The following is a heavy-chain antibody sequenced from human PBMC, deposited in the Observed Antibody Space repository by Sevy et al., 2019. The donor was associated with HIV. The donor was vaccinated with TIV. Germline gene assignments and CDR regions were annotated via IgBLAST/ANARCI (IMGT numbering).Heavy chain of an antibody. D-gene: IGHD3-22*01. V-gene: IGHV3-23*01. CDR3: AGARYDSSVSFDAFDI. Sequence: GGYLRLSCAASGFTFNNYAMNWVRQAPGKGLDWVSTIFRSGDNTYYADSVKGRFTISRDNSNNTVSLQMNSLRAEDAALYYCAGARYDSSVSFDAFDIWGQGTVVTVSS. J-gene: IGHJ3*02. CDR1: GFTFNNYA. CDR2: IFRSGDNT.